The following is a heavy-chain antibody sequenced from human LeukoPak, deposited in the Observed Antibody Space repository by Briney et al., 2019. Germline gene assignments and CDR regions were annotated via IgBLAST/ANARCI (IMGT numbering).Heavy chain of an antibody. V-gene: IGHV1-69*06. CDR3: AREVIVVAPAALLNYCYYMDV. CDR1: GGTFSSYA. D-gene: IGHD2-2*01. CDR2: IIPIFGTA. Sequence: SVKVSCKASGGTFSSYAISWVRQAPGQGLEWMGGIIPIFGTANYAQKFQGRVTITADKSTSTAYMELSSLRSEDTAVYYCAREVIVVAPAALLNYCYYMDVWGKGTTVTVSS. J-gene: IGHJ6*03.